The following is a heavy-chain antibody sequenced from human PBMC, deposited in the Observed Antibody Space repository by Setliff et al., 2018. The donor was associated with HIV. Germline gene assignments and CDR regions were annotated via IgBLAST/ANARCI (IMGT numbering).Heavy chain of an antibody. J-gene: IGHJ6*03. CDR2: IRSKVYGGTT. Sequence: GVLRLSCTASGFTFGDYDMSWVRQAPGKGLEWVGSIRSKVYGGTTEYAASVKGRFTISRDDSKSIAYLQMNSLKTEDTAVYYCTTLRGYSFGLASYYYYYMDVWGKGTTVTVSS. V-gene: IGHV3-49*04. CDR1: GFTFGDYD. D-gene: IGHD5-12*01. CDR3: TTLRGYSFGLASYYYYYMDV.